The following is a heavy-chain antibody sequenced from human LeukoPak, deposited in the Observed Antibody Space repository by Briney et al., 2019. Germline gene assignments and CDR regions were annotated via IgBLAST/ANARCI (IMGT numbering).Heavy chain of an antibody. CDR3: ARDLPGPSSGYYFSDY. CDR2: ISSSSSTI. J-gene: IGHJ4*02. D-gene: IGHD3-22*01. Sequence: GGSLRLSCAASGFTFSSYSMNWVRQAPGKGLEWVSYISSSSSTIYYADSVKGRFTISRDNAKNSLYLQMNSLRAEDTAVYYCARDLPGPSSGYYFSDYWGQGTLVTVSS. V-gene: IGHV3-48*04. CDR1: GFTFSSYS.